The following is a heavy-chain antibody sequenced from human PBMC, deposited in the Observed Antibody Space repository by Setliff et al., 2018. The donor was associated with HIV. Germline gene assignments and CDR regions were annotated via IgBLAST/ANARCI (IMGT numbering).Heavy chain of an antibody. CDR3: ASRVYYYDSSGYLREEGFDP. CDR2: IYYSGST. J-gene: IGHJ5*02. V-gene: IGHV4-39*01. D-gene: IGHD3-22*01. Sequence: TSETLSLTFTVSGGSISSSNYYWGWIRQPPGKGREWIGSIYYSGSTYYNPSLKSRVTISVDTSKNQFSLKLSSVTAADAAVYYCASRVYYYDSSGYLREEGFDPWGQGTLVTVSS. CDR1: GGSISSSNYY.